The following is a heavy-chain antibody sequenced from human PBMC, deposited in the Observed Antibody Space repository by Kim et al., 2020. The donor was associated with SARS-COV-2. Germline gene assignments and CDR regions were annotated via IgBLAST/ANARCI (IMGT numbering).Heavy chain of an antibody. CDR1: GYTFTSYY. V-gene: IGHV1-46*01. CDR3: ARETMERYYYGSGNPYYYGMDV. Sequence: ASVKVSCKASGYTFTSYYMHWVRQAPGQGLEWMGIINPSGGSTSYAQKFQGRVTMTRDTSTSTVYMELSSLRSEDTAVYYCARETMERYYYGSGNPYYYGMDVWGQGTTGTVSS. J-gene: IGHJ6*02. D-gene: IGHD3-10*01. CDR2: INPSGGST.